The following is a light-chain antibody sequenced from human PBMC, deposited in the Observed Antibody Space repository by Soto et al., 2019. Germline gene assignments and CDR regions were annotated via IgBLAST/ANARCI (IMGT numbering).Light chain of an antibody. CDR1: SRDVDGYNY. CDR2: EVS. J-gene: IGLJ1*01. CDR3: SSYTSSSTYV. Sequence: SVLTQPASVSESPGQSITISCTGTSRDVDGYNYVSWYQQHPGEVPRLVIYEVSNRPSGVSSRFSGSKSGNTASLTISGLLAEDEADYYCSSYTSSSTYVFGTGTKGTV. V-gene: IGLV2-14*01.